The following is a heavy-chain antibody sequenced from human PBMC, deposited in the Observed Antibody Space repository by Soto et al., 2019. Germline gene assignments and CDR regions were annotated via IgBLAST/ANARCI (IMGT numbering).Heavy chain of an antibody. V-gene: IGHV3-21*06. J-gene: IGHJ4*02. Sequence: PGGSLRLSCAASGFTFTRYSMNWVRQAPGKGLEWVSSISSATNYIYYGDSMKGRFTISRDNAKNSLYLEMNSLRAEDTAVYYCARESEDLTSNFDYWGQGTLVTVSS. CDR3: ARESEDLTSNFDY. CDR1: GFTFTRYS. CDR2: ISSATNYI.